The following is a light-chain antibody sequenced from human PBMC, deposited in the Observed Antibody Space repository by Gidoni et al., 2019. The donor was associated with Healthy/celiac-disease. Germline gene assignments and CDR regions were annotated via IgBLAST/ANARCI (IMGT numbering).Light chain of an antibody. J-gene: IGLJ3*02. V-gene: IGLV3-19*01. CDR2: GKN. CDR1: SLRSYY. Sequence: SSELTQDPAVSVALGQTVRITCQGGSLRSYYASWYQQKPGQAPVLVIYGKNNRPSGIPDRFSGSSSGNTASLTITGAQAEDEADYYCNSRDSSGNHPWVFGGGTKLTVL. CDR3: NSRDSSGNHPWV.